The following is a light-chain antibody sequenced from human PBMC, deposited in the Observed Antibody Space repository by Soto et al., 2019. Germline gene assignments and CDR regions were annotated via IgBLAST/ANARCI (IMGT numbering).Light chain of an antibody. Sequence: IVMTQSPATLPVSPGERATVSCRASEDLDTKLAWYQQAPGQAPRLLIYDSSIRAAAVPARFSGSGSGTDFTLTISSLQSEDLAVYYCQQYRGWALSFGGGTKVEIK. CDR1: EDLDTK. CDR2: DSS. V-gene: IGKV3-15*01. CDR3: QQYRGWALS. J-gene: IGKJ4*01.